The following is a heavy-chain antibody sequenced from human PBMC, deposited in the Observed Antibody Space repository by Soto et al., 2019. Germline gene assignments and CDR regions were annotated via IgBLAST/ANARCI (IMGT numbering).Heavy chain of an antibody. CDR3: ARGISTTRYYYYYGMDV. CDR1: GYTLTSYY. D-gene: IGHD2-2*01. CDR2: INPSGGIT. V-gene: IGHV1-46*01. Sequence: ASVNVSCKSSGYTLTSYYFHWVRQAPGQGPECMGIINPSGGITNDAQKFQDRVTMTSDTSTSTVYMELSSLRSEDTAVYYCARGISTTRYYYYYGMDVWGQGTTVTVSS. J-gene: IGHJ6*02.